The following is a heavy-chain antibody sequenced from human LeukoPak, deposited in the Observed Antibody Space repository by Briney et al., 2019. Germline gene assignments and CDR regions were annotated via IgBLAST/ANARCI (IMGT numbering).Heavy chain of an antibody. V-gene: IGHV3-33*01. CDR2: IWYDGSNK. Sequence: PGRSLRPSCAASGFTFSSYGMHWVRQAPGKGLEWVAVIWYDGSNKYYADSVKGRFTISRDNSKNTLYLQMNSLRAEDTAVYYCAGGGELELPYWGQGTLVTVSS. J-gene: IGHJ4*02. CDR3: AGGGELELPY. D-gene: IGHD1-7*01. CDR1: GFTFSSYG.